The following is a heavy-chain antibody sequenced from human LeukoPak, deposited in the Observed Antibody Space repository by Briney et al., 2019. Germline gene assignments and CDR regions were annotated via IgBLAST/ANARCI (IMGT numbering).Heavy chain of an antibody. Sequence: PGGSLRLSCAASGFTFDDYAIHWVRQAPGKGLEWVSGISWNSNRKVYADSVKGRFTISRDNAKNSLYLQMNSLTAEGTALYYCAKDLTDSLYYYGMDVWGQGTTVTVSS. CDR2: ISWNSNRK. CDR1: GFTFDDYA. D-gene: IGHD2-15*01. J-gene: IGHJ6*02. CDR3: AKDLTDSLYYYGMDV. V-gene: IGHV3-9*01.